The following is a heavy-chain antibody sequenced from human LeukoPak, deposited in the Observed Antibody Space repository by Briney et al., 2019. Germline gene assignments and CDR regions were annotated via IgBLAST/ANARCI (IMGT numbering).Heavy chain of an antibody. D-gene: IGHD3-22*01. Sequence: PSVKVSCKASGYTFTDYYMHWVRQAPGQGLEWMGWINPDSGGTNYAQKFQGRVTMTRDTSISTAYMELSRLRSDDTAVYYCARDRTYYDSSGYWVYWGQGTLVTVSS. V-gene: IGHV1-2*02. CDR1: GYTFTDYY. CDR3: ARDRTYYDSSGYWVY. CDR2: INPDSGGT. J-gene: IGHJ4*02.